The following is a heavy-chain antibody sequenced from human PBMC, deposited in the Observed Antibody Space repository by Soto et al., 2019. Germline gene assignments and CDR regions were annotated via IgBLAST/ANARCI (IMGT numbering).Heavy chain of an antibody. D-gene: IGHD6-19*01. CDR3: AREDIAVAADY. Sequence: QVQLVESGGGVVQPGRSLRLSCAASGFTFSSYAMHWVRQAPGKGLEWVAVISYDGSNKYYADSVKGRFTISRDNSKNTLYLQMNSLRAEDTAVYYCAREDIAVAADYWGQGTLVTVFS. V-gene: IGHV3-30-3*01. J-gene: IGHJ4*02. CDR2: ISYDGSNK. CDR1: GFTFSSYA.